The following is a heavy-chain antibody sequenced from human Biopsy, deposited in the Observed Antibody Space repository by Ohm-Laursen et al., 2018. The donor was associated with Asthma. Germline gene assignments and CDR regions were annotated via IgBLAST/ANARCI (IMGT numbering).Heavy chain of an antibody. CDR3: ARDSLSISGTIYWYDW. CDR1: GFSFNSYG. Sequence: SLRLSCAASGFSFNSYGMHWVRQAPGKGLEWVAVISYDGFNKDYGDSVKGRFTISRDNSKNTLYLQMNSLTPDDTAVYFCARDSLSISGTIYWYDWWGQGTLVTVSS. CDR2: ISYDGFNK. D-gene: IGHD1-7*01. V-gene: IGHV3-30*03. J-gene: IGHJ4*02.